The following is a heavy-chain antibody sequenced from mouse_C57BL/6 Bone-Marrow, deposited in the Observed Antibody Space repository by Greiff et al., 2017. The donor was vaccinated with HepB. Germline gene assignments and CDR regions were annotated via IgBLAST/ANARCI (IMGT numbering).Heavy chain of an antibody. CDR2: ISDGGSYT. CDR1: GFTFSSYA. V-gene: IGHV5-4*01. D-gene: IGHD4-1*01. CDR3: AGEFAAGGSMDY. J-gene: IGHJ4*01. Sequence: EVKLMESGGGLVKPGGSLKLSCAASGFTFSSYAMSWVRQTPEKRLEWVATISDGGSYTYYPDNVKGRFTISRDNAKNNLYLQMSHLKSEDTAMYYCAGEFAAGGSMDYWGQGTSVTVSS.